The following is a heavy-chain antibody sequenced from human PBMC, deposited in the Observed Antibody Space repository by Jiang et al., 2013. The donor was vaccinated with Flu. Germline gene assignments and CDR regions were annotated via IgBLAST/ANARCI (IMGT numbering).Heavy chain of an antibody. CDR3: ARGYGYSYGYDY. J-gene: IGHJ4*02. Sequence: GAEVKKPGSSVKVSCKASGYTFTSFAISWVRQAPGQGLEWMAIINPSGGSTTYARKFQDRVTVTRDTSTSTVYMELSSLTSEDTAVYYCARGYGYSYGYDYWGQGTLVTVSS. D-gene: IGHD5-18*01. CDR2: INPSGGST. V-gene: IGHV1-46*01. CDR1: GYTFTSFA.